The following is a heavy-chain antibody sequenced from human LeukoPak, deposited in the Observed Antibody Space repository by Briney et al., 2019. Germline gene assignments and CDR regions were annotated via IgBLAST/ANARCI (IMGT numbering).Heavy chain of an antibody. CDR1: GYRFASYW. Sequence: GESLKTSCKGSGYRFASYWIAWVRQRPGKGLEFMGIIYPGDSDTRYSPSFQGQVTISADKSISTAYLQWSSLKASDTAIYYCAKMKMVATISVSDYWGQGTLVTVSS. J-gene: IGHJ4*02. CDR2: IYPGDSDT. D-gene: IGHD5-12*01. V-gene: IGHV5-51*01. CDR3: AKMKMVATISVSDY.